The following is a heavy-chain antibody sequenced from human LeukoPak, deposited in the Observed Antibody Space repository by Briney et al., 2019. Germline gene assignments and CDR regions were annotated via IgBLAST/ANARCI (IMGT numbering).Heavy chain of an antibody. CDR1: GYTFTSYD. CDR2: MNPNSGNT. CDR3: ARAPDSSGYYSFDY. V-gene: IGHV1-8*01. D-gene: IGHD3-22*01. Sequence: ASVKVSCKASGYTFTSYDINWVRQATGQGLEWMGWMNPNSGNTGYAQKFQGRVTMTRNTSISTAYMVLSSLRSEDTAVYYCARAPDSSGYYSFDYWGQGTLVTVSS. J-gene: IGHJ4*02.